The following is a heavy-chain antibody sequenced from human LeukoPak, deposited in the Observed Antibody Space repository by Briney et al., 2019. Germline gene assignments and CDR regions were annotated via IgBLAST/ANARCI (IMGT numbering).Heavy chain of an antibody. J-gene: IGHJ4*02. Sequence: ASVKVSCKASGYTFTSYGISWVRQPPGQGLEWMGWISAYNGNTNYAQRLQGRVTMTTDTSTSTAYKELRSLRSDDTAVYYCARVSSSSHFPSDYWGQGTLVTVSS. CDR1: GYTFTSYG. CDR2: ISAYNGNT. V-gene: IGHV1-18*01. CDR3: ARVSSSSHFPSDY. D-gene: IGHD6-13*01.